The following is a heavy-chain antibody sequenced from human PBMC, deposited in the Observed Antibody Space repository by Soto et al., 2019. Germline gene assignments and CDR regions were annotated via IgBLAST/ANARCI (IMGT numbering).Heavy chain of an antibody. D-gene: IGHD3-22*01. CDR1: GFTFSSYW. V-gene: IGHV3-7*05. CDR2: IKQDGSEK. CDR3: ARVRYDSSGYYCC. Sequence: PGGSLIPSCAASGFTFSSYWMSWVRQKPGKGLEWVANIKQDGSEKYYVDSVKGRFTISRDNAKNSLYLQMNSLRAEDTAVYYCARVRYDSSGYYCCWGQGTLVTVSS. J-gene: IGHJ4*02.